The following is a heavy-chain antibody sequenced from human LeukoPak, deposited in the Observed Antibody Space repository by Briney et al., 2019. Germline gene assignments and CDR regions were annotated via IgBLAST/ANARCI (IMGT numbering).Heavy chain of an antibody. V-gene: IGHV4-34*01. CDR2: INQSGST. D-gene: IGHD6-6*01. Sequence: SETLSLTCTVSGGSISSYYWNWIRQPPGKGLEWIGEINQSGSTNYNPSLKSRVTISIDTSKNQFSLKVSSVTAADTAVYYCARGVAARPFYFYYYMDVWDTGTTVTFSS. CDR3: ARGVAARPFYFYYYMDV. CDR1: GGSISSYY. J-gene: IGHJ6*03.